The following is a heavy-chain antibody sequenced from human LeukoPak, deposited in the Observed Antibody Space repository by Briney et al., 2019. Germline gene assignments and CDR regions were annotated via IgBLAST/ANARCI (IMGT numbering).Heavy chain of an antibody. J-gene: IGHJ4*02. Sequence: VASVKVSCKTSGFTFTGYYVHWVRQAPGQGLEWMGWINSNSGGTNYAQKFHGRVTMTRDTSITTTYMELSRLRSDDTAVYYCARGFCNYDEYFDYWGQGTLVTVSS. V-gene: IGHV1-2*02. CDR1: GFTFTGYY. D-gene: IGHD4-11*01. CDR3: ARGFCNYDEYFDY. CDR2: INSNSGGT.